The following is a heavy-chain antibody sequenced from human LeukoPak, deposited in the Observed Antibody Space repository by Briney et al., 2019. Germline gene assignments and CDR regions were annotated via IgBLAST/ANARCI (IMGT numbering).Heavy chain of an antibody. J-gene: IGHJ4*02. Sequence: PGGSLRLPCAASGFIFSSYVVIWVRQAPGEGLEWVSIIGTSGGDIHYADSVKGRFSISRDNSKNTLSLQMNSLRVDDTAVYYCARDPNWGSGYWGQGTLVTVSS. D-gene: IGHD7-27*01. V-gene: IGHV3-23*01. CDR3: ARDPNWGSGY. CDR1: GFIFSSYV. CDR2: IGTSGGDI.